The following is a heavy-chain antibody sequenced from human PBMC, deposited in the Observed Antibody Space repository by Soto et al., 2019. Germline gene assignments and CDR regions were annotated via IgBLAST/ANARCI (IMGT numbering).Heavy chain of an antibody. Sequence: QVQLQQWGAGLLKPSETLSLTCAVYGGSFSGYYWSWIRQPPGKGLEWIGEINHSGSTNYNPSLKSRVTISVDTSKNQVSLKLSSVTAADTAVYYCARARYYDSRGWVFDYWGQGTLVTVSS. D-gene: IGHD3-22*01. V-gene: IGHV4-34*01. CDR2: INHSGST. CDR1: GGSFSGYY. J-gene: IGHJ4*02. CDR3: ARARYYDSRGWVFDY.